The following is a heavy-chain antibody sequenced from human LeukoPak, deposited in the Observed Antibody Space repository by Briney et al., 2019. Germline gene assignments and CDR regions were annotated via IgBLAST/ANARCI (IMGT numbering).Heavy chain of an antibody. J-gene: IGHJ4*02. D-gene: IGHD1-20*01. CDR2: INSDGSTI. Sequence: PGGSLRLSCAASGFTFSSYWMHWVRQAPGKGLVWVSRINSDGSTITYADSVKGRFTISRDNARNTPYLQMNSLRAEDTAVYYCARVTVSSSEVIFDHWGQGSLVTVSS. CDR1: GFTFSSYW. CDR3: ARVTVSSSEVIFDH. V-gene: IGHV3-74*01.